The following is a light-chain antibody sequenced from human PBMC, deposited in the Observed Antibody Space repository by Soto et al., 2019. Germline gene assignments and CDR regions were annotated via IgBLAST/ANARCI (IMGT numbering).Light chain of an antibody. CDR2: EDN. Sequence: QSVSTQPPAMSAAPGQTSTISCFGGSANIENNYVSWYQHFPGTAPKLLIYEDNNRPSGIPDRFSGSKSGTSATLGITGLQTGDEADYYCVTWDGNLSAGVFGGGTKLTVL. CDR1: SANIENNY. CDR3: VTWDGNLSAGV. J-gene: IGLJ2*01. V-gene: IGLV1-51*02.